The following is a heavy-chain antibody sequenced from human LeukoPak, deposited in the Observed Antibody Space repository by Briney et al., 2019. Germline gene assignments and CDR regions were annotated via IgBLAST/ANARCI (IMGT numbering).Heavy chain of an antibody. CDR1: GFTFSSYW. Sequence: GGSLRLSCAASGFTFSSYWMSWVRQAPGKGLEWVANIKQDGSEKYYVDSVKGRFTISRDNAKNSLYLQMNSLRAEDTAVYYCARDQGGSSGWSESFDYWGQGTLVTVSS. J-gene: IGHJ4*02. D-gene: IGHD6-19*01. CDR2: IKQDGSEK. V-gene: IGHV3-7*03. CDR3: ARDQGGSSGWSESFDY.